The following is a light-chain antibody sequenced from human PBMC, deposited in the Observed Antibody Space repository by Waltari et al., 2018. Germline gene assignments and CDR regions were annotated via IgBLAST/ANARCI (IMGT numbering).Light chain of an antibody. J-gene: IGKJ4*01. CDR2: AAS. V-gene: IGKV1-39*01. CDR1: QSISSY. CDR3: QQSYSTPPKLT. Sequence: SVGDRVTITCRASQSISSYLNWYQQKPGKAPKLLIYAASSLQSGVPSRFSGSGSGTDFTLTISSLQPEDFATYYCQQSYSTPPKLTFGGGTKVEIK.